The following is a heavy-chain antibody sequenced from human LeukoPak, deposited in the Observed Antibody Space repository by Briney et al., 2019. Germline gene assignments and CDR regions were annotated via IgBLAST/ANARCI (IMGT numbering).Heavy chain of an antibody. CDR3: ARGPIAAAKYYYYYGMDV. J-gene: IGHJ6*02. CDR1: GGSISSYY. Sequence: SETLSLTCTVSGGSISSYYWSWIRQPPGKGLEWIGYIYYSGSTNYNPSLKSRVTISVDTSKNQFSLKLSSVTAADTAVYYCARGPIAAAKYYYYYGMDVWGQGTTVTVSS. V-gene: IGHV4-59*01. D-gene: IGHD6-13*01. CDR2: IYYSGST.